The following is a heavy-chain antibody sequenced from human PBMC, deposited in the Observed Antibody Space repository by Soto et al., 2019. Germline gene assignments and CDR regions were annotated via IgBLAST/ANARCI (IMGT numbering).Heavy chain of an antibody. CDR1: GGTLSDHG. CDR3: ARGVYGSGNYYTGPSAFDI. CDR2: TIPVFNTA. Sequence: QVQLEQSGAEVKKPGSSVKISCKASGGTLSDHGVSWLRQAPGQGLEWVGGTIPVFNTAKYAPKFQGRVTIAEDTSTSIAYMELGSLRSDDTAFYYCARGVYGSGNYYTGPSAFDIWGQGTLVIVSS. V-gene: IGHV1-69*06. J-gene: IGHJ3*02. D-gene: IGHD3-10*01.